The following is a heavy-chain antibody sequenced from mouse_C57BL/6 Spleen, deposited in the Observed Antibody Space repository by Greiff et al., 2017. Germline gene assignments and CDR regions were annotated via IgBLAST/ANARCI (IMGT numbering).Heavy chain of an antibody. J-gene: IGHJ4*01. Sequence: EVQLQQSGPELVKPGASVKISCKASGYTFTDYYMNWVKQSHGKSLEWIGDINPNNGGTSYNQKFKGKATLTVDKSSSTAYMELRSLTSEDSAVYYCARWEWDYWGQGTSVTVSS. D-gene: IGHD4-1*01. CDR1: GYTFTDYY. CDR3: ARWEWDY. V-gene: IGHV1-26*01. CDR2: INPNNGGT.